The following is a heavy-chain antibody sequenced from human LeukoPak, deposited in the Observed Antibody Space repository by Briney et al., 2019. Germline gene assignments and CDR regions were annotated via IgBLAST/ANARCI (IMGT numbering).Heavy chain of an antibody. V-gene: IGHV1-3*03. CDR1: GYTFTSYA. CDR2: INAGNGNT. D-gene: IGHD6-13*01. CDR3: ARTYSSSWLHYYYYYMDV. Sequence: ASVKVSCKASGYTFTSYAMHWVRQAPGQRLEWMGWINAGNGNTKYSQEFQGRVTITRDTSASTAYMELSSLRSEDMAVYYCARTYSSSWLHYYYYYMDVWGKGTTVTVPS. J-gene: IGHJ6*03.